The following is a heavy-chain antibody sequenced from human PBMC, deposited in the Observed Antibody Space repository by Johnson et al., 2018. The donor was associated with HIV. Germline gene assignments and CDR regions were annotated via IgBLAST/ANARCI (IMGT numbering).Heavy chain of an antibody. D-gene: IGHD5-24*01. CDR1: GFSFSSYA. CDR3: AKAKWGGHNLHAIDI. V-gene: IGHV3-9*01. J-gene: IGHJ3*02. CDR2: IRWNGGRL. Sequence: VQLVESGGGLVQPGGSLRLSCAASGFSFSSYAMSWVRQAPGQGLEWVSRIRWNGGRLDYVHSVKGRFTISIDNAKNSLDLQMNSLRPEDTALYYCAKAKWGGHNLHAIDIWGQGTMVTVSS.